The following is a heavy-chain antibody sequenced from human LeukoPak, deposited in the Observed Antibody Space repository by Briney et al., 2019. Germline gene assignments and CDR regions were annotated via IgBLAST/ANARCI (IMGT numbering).Heavy chain of an antibody. J-gene: IGHJ4*02. CDR2: IYYSGST. Sequence: WVRQAPGKGLEWIGSIYYSGSTYYNPSLKSRVTISVDTSKNQFSLKLSSVTAADTAVYYCARERNGSPFDYWGQGTLVTVSS. V-gene: IGHV4-39*07. CDR3: ARERNGSPFDY. D-gene: IGHD1-26*01.